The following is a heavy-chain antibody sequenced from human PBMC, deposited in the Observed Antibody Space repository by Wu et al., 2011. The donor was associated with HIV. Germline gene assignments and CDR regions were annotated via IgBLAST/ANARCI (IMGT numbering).Heavy chain of an antibody. CDR3: ARVSSQDVQWLVFHFDY. CDR1: GYTFTDYL. Sequence: QVRLVQSGAEVKRPGASVKVSCTISGYTFTDYLIHWVRQAPGQGLEWMGWVDPKSGDTKYAQKFQDRVTMTGDTSISTAYMELSSLRSDDMAVFYCARVSSQDVQWLVFHFDYWGQGTLVSVSS. J-gene: IGHJ4*02. V-gene: IGHV1-2*02. D-gene: IGHD6-19*01. CDR2: VDPKSGDT.